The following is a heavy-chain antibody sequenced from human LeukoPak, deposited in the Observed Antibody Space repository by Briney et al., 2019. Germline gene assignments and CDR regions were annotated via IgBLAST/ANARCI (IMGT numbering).Heavy chain of an antibody. V-gene: IGHV1-18*01. CDR2: ISAYNGNT. CDR3: ARGPYYDFWSGYYALTYYYYMDV. J-gene: IGHJ6*03. D-gene: IGHD3-3*01. CDR1: GYTFTSYG. Sequence: ASVKVSCKASGYTFTSYGISWVRQAPGQGLEWMGWISAYNGNTNYAQKLQGRVTMTTDTSTSTAYMELRSLRSDDTAVYYCARGPYYDFWSGYYALTYYYYMDVWGKGTTVTVSS.